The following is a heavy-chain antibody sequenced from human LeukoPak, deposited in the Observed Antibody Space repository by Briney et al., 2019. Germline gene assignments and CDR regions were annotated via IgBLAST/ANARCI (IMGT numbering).Heavy chain of an antibody. V-gene: IGHV3-74*01. CDR2: INGDGSNR. CDR1: GFTLSSHW. CDR3: SRSKIWYSTDAFDI. Sequence: PGGPLRLSCAASGFTLSSHWMLWVRHAPGKGRVGVSSINGDGSNRIYGDSERGRFNIYRDNEKNPLYLKMNSLRAEDTAVVHCSRSKIWYSTDAFDIWGRGTMLTVAS. D-gene: IGHD2-15*01. J-gene: IGHJ3*02.